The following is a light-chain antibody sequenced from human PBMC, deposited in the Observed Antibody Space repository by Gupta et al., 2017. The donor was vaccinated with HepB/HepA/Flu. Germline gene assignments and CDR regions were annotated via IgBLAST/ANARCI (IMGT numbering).Light chain of an antibody. V-gene: IGLV2-14*03. CDR2: DVS. CDR3: SSVIETTNLVV. J-gene: IGLJ2*01. CDR1: HSAFGGFNH. Sequence: QSALPQPASVSGSPGPSITLACPGTHSAFGGFNHVYWYQPPPAQAPNLLIYDVSNRSSGVASSFSGSKSGSTAALTIAGLQAEEEADYYCSSVIETTNLVVFGGGTKLTVL.